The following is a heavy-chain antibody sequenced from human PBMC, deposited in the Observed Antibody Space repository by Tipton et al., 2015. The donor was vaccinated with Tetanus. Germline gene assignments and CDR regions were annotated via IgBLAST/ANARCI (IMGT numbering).Heavy chain of an antibody. V-gene: IGHV4-34*01. Sequence: TLSLTCAVYGGSFSGYYWSWIRQPPGKGLEWIGESNHSGSTNYSPSLKSRVTMSVDASMIQFSLRLRSVPAADTAMYYCARLSSSANDAHGFDIWGQGTMVTVSS. J-gene: IGHJ3*02. CDR2: SNHSGST. D-gene: IGHD2-8*01. CDR3: ARLSSSANDAHGFDI. CDR1: GGSFSGYY.